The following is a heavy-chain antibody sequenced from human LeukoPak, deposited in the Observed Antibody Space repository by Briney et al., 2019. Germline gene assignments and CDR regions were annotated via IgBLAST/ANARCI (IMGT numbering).Heavy chain of an antibody. V-gene: IGHV4-4*07. CDR1: GASITSYY. CDR3: AREAVRESIDY. Sequence: SSETLSLTCTVSGASITSYYWSWIRQPAGKGLEWIGRIYASGSTTYNPSLKSRVTMAVDTSKTQFSLKLSSVTAADTAVYYCAREAVRESIDYWGQGTLVTVSS. CDR2: IYASGST. J-gene: IGHJ4*02. D-gene: IGHD3-10*01.